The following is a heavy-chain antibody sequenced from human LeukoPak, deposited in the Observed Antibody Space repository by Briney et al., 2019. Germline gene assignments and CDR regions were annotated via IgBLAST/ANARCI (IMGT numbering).Heavy chain of an antibody. CDR1: GDSFSSHY. CDR2: ISYIGTT. D-gene: IGHD4-17*01. V-gene: IGHV4-59*11. Sequence: SSETLSLTCAVTGDSFSSHYWTWIRQPPGRGLEWIGYISYIGTTNYNPSLKSRVTISIDTSKNQFSLKLSSVTTADTAVYYCARDLVTVTKGFDIWGLGTMVSVSS. CDR3: ARDLVTVTKGFDI. J-gene: IGHJ3*02.